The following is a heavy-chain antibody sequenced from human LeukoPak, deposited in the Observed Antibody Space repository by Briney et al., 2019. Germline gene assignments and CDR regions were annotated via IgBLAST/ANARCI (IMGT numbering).Heavy chain of an antibody. Sequence: PGGSLRLSCEASGFTFSTYPMHWVRQAPDKGLEWVAMISHHGSNEYYADSVKGRFTISRDNGNNSLYLLMSSLRAEDSGVYYCARIAAAVPDQWGPGTLVTVSS. D-gene: IGHD6-13*01. J-gene: IGHJ5*02. CDR1: GFTFSTYP. V-gene: IGHV3-30*04. CDR3: ARIAAAVPDQ. CDR2: ISHHGSNE.